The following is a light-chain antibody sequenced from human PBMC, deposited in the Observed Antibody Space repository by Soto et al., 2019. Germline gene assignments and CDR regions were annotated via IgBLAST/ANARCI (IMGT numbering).Light chain of an antibody. CDR1: QSVLYRSDKKNY. J-gene: IGKJ1*01. CDR3: KQYGSSLWT. Sequence: DIVMTQSPDSLAVSLGERATINCKSSQSVLYRSDKKNYVAWYQQKPGQAPRLLIHGAYTRATGIQDRFSGSGSGTDFTLTIRRLEPEDFAVYYCKQYGSSLWTFGQGTKVDIK. CDR2: GAY. V-gene: IGKV4-1*01.